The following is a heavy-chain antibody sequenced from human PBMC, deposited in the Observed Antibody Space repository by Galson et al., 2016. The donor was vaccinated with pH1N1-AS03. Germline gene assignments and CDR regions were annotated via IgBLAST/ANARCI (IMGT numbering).Heavy chain of an antibody. CDR2: MSANNGDT. CDR1: DDTFNSHG. D-gene: IGHD1-1*01. V-gene: IGHV1-18*01. Sequence: SVKVSCKASDDTFNSHGISWVRQAPGQGLEWMGWMSANNGDTNDAQKFKGRVTMTTDTYTSTTYMELRSRRADDTAVYYCARMEKRWGDAYDIWGQGTMVTVSS. J-gene: IGHJ3*02. CDR3: ARMEKRWGDAYDI.